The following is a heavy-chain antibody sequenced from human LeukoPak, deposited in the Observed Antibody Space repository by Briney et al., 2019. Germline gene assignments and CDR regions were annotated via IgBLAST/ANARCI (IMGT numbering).Heavy chain of an antibody. CDR3: ARDPSTVDYYGSGIDY. Sequence: GGSLRLSCAASGFIFSTYGMNWVRQAPGKGLEWVSSISRSGTSIYHADSVKGRFTISRDNAKNSLYLQMNSLRADDTAVYYCARDPSTVDYYGSGIDYWGRGTLVTVSS. D-gene: IGHD3-10*01. J-gene: IGHJ4*02. CDR2: ISRSGTSI. V-gene: IGHV3-21*01. CDR1: GFIFSTYG.